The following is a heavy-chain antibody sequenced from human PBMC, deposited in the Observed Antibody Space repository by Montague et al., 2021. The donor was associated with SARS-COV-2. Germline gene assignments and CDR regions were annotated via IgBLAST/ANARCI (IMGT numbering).Heavy chain of an antibody. CDR2: ICYSGSS. CDR3: ASPGGYCSGGSCYYVY. Sequence: SETLSLTCTVSGGSISSYYWSWIRQPPGKGLEWIGYICYSGSSNYNPSLKSRVTISIDTSKNQFSLNLNSVTAADGAVYYCASPGGYCSGGSCYYVYWGQGTLVTVSS. CDR1: GGSISSYY. J-gene: IGHJ4*02. D-gene: IGHD2-15*01. V-gene: IGHV4-59*01.